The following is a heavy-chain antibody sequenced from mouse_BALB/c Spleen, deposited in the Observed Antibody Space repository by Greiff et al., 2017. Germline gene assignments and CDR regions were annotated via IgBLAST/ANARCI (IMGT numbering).Heavy chain of an antibody. CDR1: GFTFSSYA. Sequence: EVQGVESGGGLVKPGGSLKLSCAASGFTFSSYAMSWVRQTPEKRLEWVASISSGGSTYYPDSVKGRLTISRDNARNILYLKMSSLRSEDTAMYYCARGLVPFDYWGQGTTLTVSS. CDR2: ISSGGST. V-gene: IGHV5-6-5*01. D-gene: IGHD2-10*02. J-gene: IGHJ2*01. CDR3: ARGLVPFDY.